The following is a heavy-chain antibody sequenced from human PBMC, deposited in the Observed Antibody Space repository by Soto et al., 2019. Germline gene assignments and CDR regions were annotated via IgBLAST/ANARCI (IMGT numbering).Heavy chain of an antibody. J-gene: IGHJ4*02. Sequence: GGSLRLSCAASGFTFSSYAMHWVRQAPGKGLEWVAVISYDGSNKYYADSVKGRFTISRDNSKNTLYLQMNGLRVEDTAVYYCAKDRLAGNFDYWGQGTTVTVSS. CDR1: GFTFSSYA. CDR2: ISYDGSNK. V-gene: IGHV3-30-3*01. CDR3: AKDRLAGNFDY.